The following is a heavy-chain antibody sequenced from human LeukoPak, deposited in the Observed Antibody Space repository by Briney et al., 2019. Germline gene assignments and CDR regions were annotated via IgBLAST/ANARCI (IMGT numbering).Heavy chain of an antibody. V-gene: IGHV5-51*01. J-gene: IGHJ4*02. Sequence: PGGSLRLSCKGSGYSFTNYWIGWVRQMPGKGLEWMGIIYPGDSDTRYSPSFQGQVTISADKSISTAYLQWSSLKVSDTAMYYCVRRDSGYYYVYDYWGQGTLVTVSS. CDR1: GYSFTNYW. CDR3: VRRDSGYYYVYDY. CDR2: IYPGDSDT. D-gene: IGHD3-22*01.